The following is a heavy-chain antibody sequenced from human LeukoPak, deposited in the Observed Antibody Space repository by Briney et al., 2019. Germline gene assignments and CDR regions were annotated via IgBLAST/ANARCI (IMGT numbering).Heavy chain of an antibody. CDR3: ARDLRLDY. V-gene: IGHV3-21*01. CDR1: GFTFSSYS. CDR2: ISSSSSYI. J-gene: IGHJ4*02. Sequence: PGGSLTLSCAASGFTFSSYSMNWVRQAPGKGLEWVSSISSSSSYIYHADSVKGRFTIYRDNAKNSLYLQMNSLRAEDTAVYYCARDLRLDYWGQGTLVTVSS.